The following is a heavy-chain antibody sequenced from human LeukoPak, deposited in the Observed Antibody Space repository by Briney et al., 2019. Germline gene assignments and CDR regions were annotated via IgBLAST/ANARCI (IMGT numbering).Heavy chain of an antibody. CDR3: AKEIDSGIAVAGTPDY. V-gene: IGHV3-43*02. J-gene: IGHJ4*02. Sequence: GGSLRLSCAASGFTFSNSAMNWVRQAPGKGLEWVSGISYSGNTYYADFVKGRFTISRDNSKNSLYLQMNSLRTEDTALYYCAKEIDSGIAVAGTPDYWGQGTLVTVSS. CDR2: ISYSGNT. CDR1: GFTFSNSA. D-gene: IGHD6-19*01.